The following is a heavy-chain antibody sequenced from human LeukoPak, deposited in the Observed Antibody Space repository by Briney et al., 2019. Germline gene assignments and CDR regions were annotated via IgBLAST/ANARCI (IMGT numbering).Heavy chain of an antibody. CDR2: IYYSGST. D-gene: IGHD2-2*02. CDR3: AKKRPGDTLASLDY. V-gene: IGHV4-59*01. J-gene: IGHJ4*02. CDR1: GGSISSYY. Sequence: PSETLSLTCTVSGGSISSYYWSWIRQPPGKGLEWIGYIYYSGSTNYNPSLKSRVTISVDTSKNQFSLKLSSVTAADTAVYYCAKKRPGDTLASLDYWGQGSLVTVSS.